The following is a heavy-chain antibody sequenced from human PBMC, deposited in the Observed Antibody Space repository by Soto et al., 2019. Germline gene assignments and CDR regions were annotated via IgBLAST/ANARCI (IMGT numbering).Heavy chain of an antibody. CDR3: ANGSRYYFEY. CDR1: GGSLSGYY. J-gene: IGHJ4*01. V-gene: IGHV4-34*01. CDR2: INHSGST. Sequence: SETLSLTCAVYGGSLSGYYWSWIRQPPGKGLEWIGEINHSGSTNYNPSLKSRVTISVDTSKNQFSLKLSSVTAADTAVYYCANGSRYYFEYWGHGTLVTVSS. D-gene: IGHD6-25*01.